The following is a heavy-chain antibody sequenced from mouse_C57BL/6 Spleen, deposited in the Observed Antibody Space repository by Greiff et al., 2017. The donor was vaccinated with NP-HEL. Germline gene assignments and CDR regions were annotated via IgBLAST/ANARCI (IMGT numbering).Heavy chain of an antibody. J-gene: IGHJ2*01. V-gene: IGHV1-47*01. Sequence: QVHVKQSVAELVRPGASVKMSCKASGYTFTTYPIEWMKQNHGKSLEWIGNFHPYNDDTKYNEKFKGKATLTVEKSSSTVYLELSRLTSDDSAVYYCARRDYYGSFDYWGQGTTLTVSS. D-gene: IGHD1-1*01. CDR2: FHPYNDDT. CDR3: ARRDYYGSFDY. CDR1: GYTFTTYP.